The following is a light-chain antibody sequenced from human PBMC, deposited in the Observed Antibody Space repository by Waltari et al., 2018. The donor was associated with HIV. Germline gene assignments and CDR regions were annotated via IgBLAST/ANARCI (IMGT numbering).Light chain of an antibody. Sequence: QSALTQPASVSGPPGQSITMSCTGATSDVGAYDYVSCYQQHPGKAPKLIIYEVTNRPSGVSNRFSGSKSGITASLTISGLQTEDEADYYCSSYTNINTVVFGGGTKLTVL. CDR1: TSDVGAYDY. J-gene: IGLJ2*01. CDR2: EVT. V-gene: IGLV2-14*01. CDR3: SSYTNINTVV.